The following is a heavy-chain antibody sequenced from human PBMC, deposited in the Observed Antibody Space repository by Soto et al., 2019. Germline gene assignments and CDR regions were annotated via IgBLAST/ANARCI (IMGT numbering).Heavy chain of an antibody. CDR1: GYTFTSYA. V-gene: IGHV1-3*01. Sequence: ASVKVSCKASGYTFTSYAMHWVRQAPGQRLEWMGWINAGNGNTKYSQKFQGRVTITRDTSASTAYMELSSLRSEDTAVYYCARGLGLYYFDYWGQGTLVPVSS. CDR2: INAGNGNT. D-gene: IGHD1-26*01. CDR3: ARGLGLYYFDY. J-gene: IGHJ4*02.